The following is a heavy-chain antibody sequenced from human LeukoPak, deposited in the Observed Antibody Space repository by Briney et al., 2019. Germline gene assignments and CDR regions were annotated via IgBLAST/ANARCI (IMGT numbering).Heavy chain of an antibody. CDR1: GFSFRSYE. V-gene: IGHV3-48*03. Sequence: GGSLRLSCSASGFSFRSYEMNWVRQAPGKGLEWISYISGSGDTIYYADSVRGRFTISRDNAKNSLFLQMNNLRAEDTALYYCARRIAVAGGGIAFDLWGQGTMVTVSS. J-gene: IGHJ3*01. CDR3: ARRIAVAGGGIAFDL. CDR2: ISGSGDTI. D-gene: IGHD6-19*01.